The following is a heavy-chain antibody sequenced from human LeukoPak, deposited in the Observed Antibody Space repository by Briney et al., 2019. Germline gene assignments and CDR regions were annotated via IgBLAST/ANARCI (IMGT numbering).Heavy chain of an antibody. CDR3: ARERREQLLPPYTRSVTYFDY. Sequence: SETLSLTCAVSGGSISSNSYYWGWIRQPPGKGLEWIGSIYYSGSTYYNPSLKSRVTISVDTSKNQFSLKLSSVTDADTAVYYCARERREQLLPPYTRSVTYFDYWGQGTLVTVSS. D-gene: IGHD2-2*01. CDR1: GGSISSNSYY. CDR2: IYYSGST. V-gene: IGHV4-39*07. J-gene: IGHJ4*02.